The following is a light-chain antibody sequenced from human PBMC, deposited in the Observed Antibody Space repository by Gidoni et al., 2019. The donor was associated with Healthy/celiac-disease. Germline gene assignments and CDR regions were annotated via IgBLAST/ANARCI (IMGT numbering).Light chain of an antibody. Sequence: DIQMTQSPSSLSASVGDRVTITCRASQSISSYLNWYQQKPGKAPKLLIYAASNLQSGVPSRFSGSVSGTDFTLTISSLQPEDFATYYCQQSYSTLLTFGGGTKVEIK. CDR3: QQSYSTLLT. J-gene: IGKJ4*01. V-gene: IGKV1-39*01. CDR1: QSISSY. CDR2: AAS.